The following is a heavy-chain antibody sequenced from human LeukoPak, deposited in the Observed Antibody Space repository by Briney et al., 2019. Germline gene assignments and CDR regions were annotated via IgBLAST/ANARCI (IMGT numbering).Heavy chain of an antibody. CDR3: ARVVPPWGYSYGYADY. Sequence: PGGSLRLSCAASGFTFSSYAMSWVRQAPGKGLEWVSGISNSGGTTYYADSVKGRFTISRDNSKNTLYLQMNSLRAEDTAAYYCARVVPPWGYSYGYADYWGQGTLVTVSS. V-gene: IGHV3-23*01. J-gene: IGHJ4*02. D-gene: IGHD5-18*01. CDR2: ISNSGGTT. CDR1: GFTFSSYA.